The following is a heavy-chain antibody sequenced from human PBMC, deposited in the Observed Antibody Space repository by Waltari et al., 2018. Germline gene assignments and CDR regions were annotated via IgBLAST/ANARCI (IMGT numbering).Heavy chain of an antibody. CDR1: GYTFASYA. J-gene: IGHJ3*02. V-gene: IGHV1-3*01. CDR2: INAGNGNT. Sequence: QVQLVQSGAEVKKPGASVKVSCKASGYTFASYAMHWVRQAPGPRLEWMGWINAGNGNTKYSQKFQGRVTITRDTSASTAYMELSSLRSEDTAVYYCARSGLVLMVQGVIGAFDIWGQGTMVTVSS. CDR3: ARSGLVLMVQGVIGAFDI. D-gene: IGHD3-10*01.